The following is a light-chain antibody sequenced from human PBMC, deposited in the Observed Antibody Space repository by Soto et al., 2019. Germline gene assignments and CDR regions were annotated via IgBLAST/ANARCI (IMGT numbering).Light chain of an antibody. V-gene: IGKV3-11*01. Sequence: EIVMTQSPATLSVSPGERATLYCRASQSVGTNLVWYQHKPGQAPRPLIYGASIRATGIPARFSASGSGTDFTLTISSLEPEDFAVYYCQQRSNWLTFGGGTKVDIK. CDR3: QQRSNWLT. J-gene: IGKJ4*01. CDR1: QSVGTN. CDR2: GAS.